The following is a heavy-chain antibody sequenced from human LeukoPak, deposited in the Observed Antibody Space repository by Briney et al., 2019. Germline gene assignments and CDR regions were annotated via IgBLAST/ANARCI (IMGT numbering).Heavy chain of an antibody. J-gene: IGHJ2*01. D-gene: IGHD4-23*01. CDR3: ARDIDGGNYWYFDL. Sequence: PSETLSLTCTVSGGSISSYYWSWIRQPPGKGLEWIGYISYSGSVKYIPYLRSRLTMSVDTSKNQISLNLTSVTAADTAVYYCARDIDGGNYWYFDLWGRGTLVTVSS. CDR1: GGSISSYY. CDR2: ISYSGSV. V-gene: IGHV4-59*01.